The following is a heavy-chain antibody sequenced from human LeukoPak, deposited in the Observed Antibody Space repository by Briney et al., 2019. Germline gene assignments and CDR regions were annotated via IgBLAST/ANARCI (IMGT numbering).Heavy chain of an antibody. CDR1: GFTVSSNY. V-gene: IGHV3-53*01. CDR2: IYSGGST. CDR3: ARDAGYGYLYFDY. J-gene: IGHJ4*02. Sequence: GGSLRLSCAASGFTVSSNYMSWVRQAPGKGLEWVSVIYSGGSTYYADSVKGRFTISRDNSKNTLYLQMNSLRAEDTAVYYCARDAGYGYLYFDYWGQGTLVTVSS. D-gene: IGHD5-18*01.